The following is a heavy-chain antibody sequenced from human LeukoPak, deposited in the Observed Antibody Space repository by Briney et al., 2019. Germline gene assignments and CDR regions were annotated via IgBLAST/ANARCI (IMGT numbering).Heavy chain of an antibody. Sequence: GGSLRLSCAGAGFTFSNYGMSWVRQAPGKGLEWVSVISRSGTESYHADSVRGRFTISRDNAKNTLYLQMNSLRAEDTAVYYCAKKSPDSSGNPAYDWGQGTLVTVSS. CDR1: GFTFSNYG. CDR3: AKKSPDSSGNPAYD. CDR2: ISRSGTES. D-gene: IGHD4-23*01. J-gene: IGHJ4*02. V-gene: IGHV3-23*01.